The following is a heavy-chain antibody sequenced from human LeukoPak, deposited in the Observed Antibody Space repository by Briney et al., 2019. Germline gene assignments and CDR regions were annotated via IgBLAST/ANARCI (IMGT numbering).Heavy chain of an antibody. CDR3: ARLLGRGGFRAVDI. D-gene: IGHD3-16*01. V-gene: IGHV4-34*01. Sequence: SETLSLTCAVYGGSFSGYYWSWIRQPPGKGLEWIGEINHSGSTNYNPSLKSRVTMSVDTSKNQFSLKLSSVTAADTAVYYCARLLGRGGFRAVDIWGQGTMVTVSS. CDR1: GGSFSGYY. J-gene: IGHJ3*02. CDR2: INHSGST.